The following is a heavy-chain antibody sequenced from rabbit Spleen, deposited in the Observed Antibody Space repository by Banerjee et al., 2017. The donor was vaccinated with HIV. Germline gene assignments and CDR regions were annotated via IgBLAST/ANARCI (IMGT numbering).Heavy chain of an antibody. J-gene: IGHJ4*01. D-gene: IGHD1-1*01. CDR1: GFSFSEKE. Sequence: QLVESGGGLVQPGGSLKLSCKASGFSFSEKEVMCWVRQAPGKGLEWIGYIDLLFGTTYYANWVNGRFTISSHNAQNTLYLQLNSLTAADTATYFCVRGASSSGYYSLWGQGTLVTVS. CDR2: IDLLFGTT. CDR3: VRGASSSGYYSL. V-gene: IGHV1S7*01.